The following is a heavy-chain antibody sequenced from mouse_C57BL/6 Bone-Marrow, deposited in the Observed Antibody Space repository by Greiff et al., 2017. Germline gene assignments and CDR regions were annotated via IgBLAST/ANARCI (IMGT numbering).Heavy chain of an antibody. CDR2: INPNNGGT. D-gene: IGHD1-1*02. Sequence: VQLQQSGPELVKPGASVKISCKASGYTFTDYYMNWVKQSHGKSLEWIGDINPNNGGTSYNQKFKGKATLTVDKSSSTAYMELRSLTSEDSAVYYCARDHGYFGYWGQGTTLTVSS. J-gene: IGHJ2*01. CDR1: GYTFTDYY. V-gene: IGHV1-26*01. CDR3: ARDHGYFGY.